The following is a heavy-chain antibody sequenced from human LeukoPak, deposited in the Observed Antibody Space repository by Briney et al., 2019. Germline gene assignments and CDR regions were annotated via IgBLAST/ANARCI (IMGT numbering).Heavy chain of an antibody. V-gene: IGHV3-23*01. Sequence: GGSLRLSCAASGFTFSSYAMSWVRQAPGKGLEWVSAISGSGGSTYYADSVKGRFTISRDNSKNTLYLQMNRLRAEDTAVYYCAKFPDTYYYYYMDVWGKGTTVTISS. CDR1: GFTFSSYA. CDR3: AKFPDTYYYYYMDV. J-gene: IGHJ6*03. CDR2: ISGSGGST. D-gene: IGHD5-18*01.